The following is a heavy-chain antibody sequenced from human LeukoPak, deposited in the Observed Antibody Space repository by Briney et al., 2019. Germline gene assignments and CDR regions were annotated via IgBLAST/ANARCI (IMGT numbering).Heavy chain of an antibody. CDR2: INHSGST. CDR3: ARGSRNLV. Sequence: SETLSLTCAVYGGSFSGYYLSWIRQPPGKGLEWIGEINHSGSTNYNPSLKSRVTISVDTSKNQFSLKLSSVTAADTAVYYCARGSRNLVWGQGTLVTVSS. CDR1: GGSFSGYY. D-gene: IGHD1-14*01. J-gene: IGHJ4*02. V-gene: IGHV4-34*01.